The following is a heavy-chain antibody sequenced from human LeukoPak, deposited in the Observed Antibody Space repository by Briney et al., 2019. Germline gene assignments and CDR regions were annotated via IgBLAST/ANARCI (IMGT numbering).Heavy chain of an antibody. V-gene: IGHV3-30*04. CDR2: ISYDGSNK. CDR1: GFTFSGYP. D-gene: IGHD4-17*01. Sequence: GGSLRLSCAASGFTFSGYPIHWVRQAPGKGLEWVAVISYDGSNKYYADSVKGRFTISRDNSKNTLYLQMNSLRAEDTAVYYCAKVFPYGDYVMDAFDIWGQGIMVTVSS. CDR3: AKVFPYGDYVMDAFDI. J-gene: IGHJ3*02.